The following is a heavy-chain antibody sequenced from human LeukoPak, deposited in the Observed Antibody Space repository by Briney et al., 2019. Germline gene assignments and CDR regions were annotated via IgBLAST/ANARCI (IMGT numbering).Heavy chain of an antibody. D-gene: IGHD1-26*01. CDR2: IIPILGIA. J-gene: IGHJ4*02. Sequence: SVKVSCKASGGTFSSYAISWVRQAPGQGLEWMGRIIPILGIANYAQKFQGRVTITADKSTSTAYMELSSLRSEDTAVYYCASTNLPSGGPRDYWGQGTLVTVSS. CDR1: GGTFSSYA. V-gene: IGHV1-69*04. CDR3: ASTNLPSGGPRDY.